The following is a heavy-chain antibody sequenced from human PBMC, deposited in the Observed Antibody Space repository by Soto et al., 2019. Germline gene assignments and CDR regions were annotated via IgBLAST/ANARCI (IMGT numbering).Heavy chain of an antibody. Sequence: QVQLQESGPGLVKPSETLSLTCTVSGGSVSSGSYYWSWIRQPPGKGLEWIGYTYYSGSTNYNPSLKSRVTISVDTSKNQFSLKLSSVTAADTAVYYCARDFHDYGGIDYWGQGTLVTVSS. CDR2: TYYSGST. CDR1: GGSVSSGSYY. D-gene: IGHD4-17*01. CDR3: ARDFHDYGGIDY. V-gene: IGHV4-61*01. J-gene: IGHJ4*02.